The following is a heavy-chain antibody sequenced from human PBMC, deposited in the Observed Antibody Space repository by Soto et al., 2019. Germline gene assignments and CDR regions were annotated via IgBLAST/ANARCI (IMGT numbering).Heavy chain of an antibody. CDR1: GGSFSGYY. V-gene: IGHV4-34*01. J-gene: IGHJ4*02. D-gene: IGHD2-2*01. CDR2: INHSGRT. Sequence: QVQLQQWGAGLLKPSETLSLTCAVYGGSFSGYYWSWVRQSPGKGLDWIGEINHSGRTKYNPSLKGRVTISVDTSKNQFSLKLTSMTAADTAVYFCARGSESTSWSLDYWGQGTLVADSS. CDR3: ARGSESTSWSLDY.